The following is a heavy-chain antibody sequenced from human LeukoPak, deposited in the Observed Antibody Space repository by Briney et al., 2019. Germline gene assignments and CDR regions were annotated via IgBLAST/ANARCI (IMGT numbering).Heavy chain of an antibody. CDR1: GFTFSSYA. D-gene: IGHD3-10*01. Sequence: GGSLRLSCAASGFTFSSYAMSWVRQAPGKGLEWVSAISGSGGSTYYADSVKGRFTMSRDNSKNTLYLQMNSLRAEDTAVYYCAKALSGSGSYGDFDYWGQGTLVTVSS. CDR2: ISGSGGST. CDR3: AKALSGSGSYGDFDY. V-gene: IGHV3-23*01. J-gene: IGHJ4*02.